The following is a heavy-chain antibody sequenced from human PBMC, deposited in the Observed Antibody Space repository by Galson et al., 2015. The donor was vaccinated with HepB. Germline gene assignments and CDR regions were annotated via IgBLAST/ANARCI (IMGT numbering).Heavy chain of an antibody. CDR2: IKSKTDGGTT. CDR1: GFTFSNAW. J-gene: IGHJ4*02. CDR3: TTSTYYYDSSGYYYEGD. V-gene: IGHV3-15*01. Sequence: SLRLSCAASGFTFSNAWMSWVRQAPGKGLEWVGRIKSKTDGGTTDYAAPVKGRFTISRDDSKNTLYLQMNSLKTEDTAVYYCTTSTYYYDSSGYYYEGDWGQGTLVTVSS. D-gene: IGHD3-22*01.